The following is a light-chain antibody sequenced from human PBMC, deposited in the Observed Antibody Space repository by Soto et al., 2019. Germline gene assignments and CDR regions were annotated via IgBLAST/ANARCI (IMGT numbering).Light chain of an antibody. CDR2: GAS. CDR3: QQYSTSPLT. J-gene: IGKJ4*01. Sequence: ENVLTQSPGRLSLSPGERATLSCRASQSVARNSIAWYQQKVGQPPRLLIYGASGRATGVPDRISGSGSGTGFTLTIERVEAEDLAVYHCQQYSTSPLTFGGGTTLEIK. CDR1: QSVARNS. V-gene: IGKV3-20*01.